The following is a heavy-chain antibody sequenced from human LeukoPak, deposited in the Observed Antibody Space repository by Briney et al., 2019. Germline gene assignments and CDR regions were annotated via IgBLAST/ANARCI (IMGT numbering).Heavy chain of an antibody. CDR1: GGTFSSYA. CDR2: ISAYRGNT. V-gene: IGHV1-18*01. CDR3: ARDLYYYDSSGFHDVFDI. D-gene: IGHD3-22*01. Sequence: ASVKVSCKASGGTFSSYAISWVRQAPGQGLEWMGWISAYRGNTYYAQKLQGRVTLTTDTSTSTAYMELRSLRSDDTAVYYCARDLYYYDSSGFHDVFDIWGQGTMVTVSS. J-gene: IGHJ3*02.